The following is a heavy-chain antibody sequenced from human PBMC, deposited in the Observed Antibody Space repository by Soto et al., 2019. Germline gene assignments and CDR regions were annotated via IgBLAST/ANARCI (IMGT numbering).Heavy chain of an antibody. Sequence: GGSLRLSCAVSGFTFSNYDMHWVRQAPDKGLEWVAVVSYGEGNKYYADSVKGRFTISRDNSKKTLYLQMNRLRVEDTAVYYCAKAGGNYDYYGMDVWGQGTTVTVSS. CDR1: GFTFSNYD. CDR3: AKAGGNYDYYGMDV. J-gene: IGHJ6*02. D-gene: IGHD1-26*01. V-gene: IGHV3-30*18. CDR2: VSYGEGNK.